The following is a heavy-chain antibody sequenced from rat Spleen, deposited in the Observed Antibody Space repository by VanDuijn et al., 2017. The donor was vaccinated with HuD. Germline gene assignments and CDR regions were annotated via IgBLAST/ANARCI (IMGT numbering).Heavy chain of an antibody. V-gene: IGHV5S23*01. CDR2: ISIIAGGT. Sequence: EVQLVESGGGLVQPGRSLKLSCAASGFTFSDYNMAWVRQAPAKGLEWVATISIIAGGTYYRDSVKGRFTISRDNARNTLYLQMDSLRSEDTATYYCAGGDYYAGYGYVMDAWGQGASVTVSS. D-gene: IGHD1-12*03. CDR3: AGGDYYAGYGYVMDA. J-gene: IGHJ4*01. CDR1: GFTFSDYN.